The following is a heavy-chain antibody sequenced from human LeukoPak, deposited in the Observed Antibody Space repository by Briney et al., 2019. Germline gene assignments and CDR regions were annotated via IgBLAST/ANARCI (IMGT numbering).Heavy chain of an antibody. V-gene: IGHV4-59*01. CDR2: VYYSGST. D-gene: IGHD3-10*01. CDR1: GGSISGFY. CDR3: ARSRTTMVRGSPNWSFDY. J-gene: IGHJ4*02. Sequence: PSETLSLTCTVSGGSISGFYWGWIRQPPGKGLEYIGDVYYSGSTNYNPSLKSRVIISVDTSKNQFSLKLSSVTAADTAVYYCARSRTTMVRGSPNWSFDYWGQGILVTVSS.